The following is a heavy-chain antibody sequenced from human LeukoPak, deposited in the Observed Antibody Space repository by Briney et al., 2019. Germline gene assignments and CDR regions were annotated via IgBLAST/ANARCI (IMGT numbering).Heavy chain of an antibody. CDR2: ITIDGSST. CDR3: ARGYSGSLD. J-gene: IGHJ4*02. CDR1: GFTFSSYW. V-gene: IGHV3-74*01. D-gene: IGHD1-26*01. Sequence: GGALRLSSAASGFTFSSYWMHWVREAPGEGLGWVSRITIDGSSTIYADSVKGRFTISRYNAENTLYLQMNSLRAEDTAVYYCARGYSGSLDWGQGTLVTVSS.